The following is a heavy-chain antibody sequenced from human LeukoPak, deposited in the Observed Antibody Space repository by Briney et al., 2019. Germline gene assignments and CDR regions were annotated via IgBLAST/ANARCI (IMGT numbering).Heavy chain of an antibody. CDR1: GFTFSSYA. CDR3: ARGGVAGPFDY. CDR2: ISYDGSNK. V-gene: IGHV3-30-3*01. D-gene: IGHD6-19*01. J-gene: IGHJ4*02. Sequence: GRSLRLSCAASGFTFSSYAMHWVRQAPGKGLEWVAVISYDGSNKYYADSVKGRFTISRDNSKNTLYLQMNSLRAEDTAVYYCARGGVAGPFDYWGQGTLVTVSS.